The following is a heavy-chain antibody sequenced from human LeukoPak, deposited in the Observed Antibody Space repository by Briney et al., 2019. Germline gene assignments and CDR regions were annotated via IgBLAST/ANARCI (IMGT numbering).Heavy chain of an antibody. CDR1: GYTFTIYG. D-gene: IGHD2-2*01. Sequence: ASVKVSFKASGYTFTIYGISWVRQAPGQGLEWMGWISAYNGNTNYAQKLQGRVTMTTDTSTSTAYMELRSLRSDDTAVYYCARGSEYQLLSSFYFDYWGQGTLVTVSS. CDR3: ARGSEYQLLSSFYFDY. CDR2: ISAYNGNT. J-gene: IGHJ4*02. V-gene: IGHV1-18*04.